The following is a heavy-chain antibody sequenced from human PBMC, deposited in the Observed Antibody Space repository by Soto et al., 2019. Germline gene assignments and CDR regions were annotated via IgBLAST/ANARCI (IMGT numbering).Heavy chain of an antibody. V-gene: IGHV1-69*13. D-gene: IGHD6-19*01. Sequence: SVKVSCKASRVAFSKFIVTWVRQAPGLGLEWEGGIIPIFGTANYAQKFQGRVTITADESTSTSYMEVNNLRSEDTAVYYCAKVRYSSPMGYYYGMDVWGQGTTVTV. CDR3: AKVRYSSPMGYYYGMDV. J-gene: IGHJ6*02. CDR1: RVAFSKFI. CDR2: IIPIFGTA.